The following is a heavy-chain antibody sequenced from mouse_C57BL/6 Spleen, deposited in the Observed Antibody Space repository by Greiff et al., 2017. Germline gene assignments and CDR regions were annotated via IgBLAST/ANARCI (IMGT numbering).Heavy chain of an antibody. V-gene: IGHV1-81*01. D-gene: IGHD2-3*01. CDR2: IYPRSGNT. CDR1: GYTFTSYG. CDR3: AREGEIYDGSYFDY. J-gene: IGHJ2*01. Sequence: LVESGAELARPGASVKLSCKASGYTFTSYGISWVKQRTGQGLEWIGEIYPRSGNTYYNEKFKGKATLTADKSSSTAYMELRSLTSEDSAVYFCAREGEIYDGSYFDYWGQGTTLTVSS.